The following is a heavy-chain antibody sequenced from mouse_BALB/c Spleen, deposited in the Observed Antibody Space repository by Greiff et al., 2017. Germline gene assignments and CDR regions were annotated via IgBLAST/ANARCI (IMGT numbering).Heavy chain of an antibody. Sequence: QVQLQQSGAELAKPGASVKMSCKASGYTFTSYWMHWVKQRPGQGLEWIGYINPSTGYTEYNQKFKDKATLTADKSSSTAYMQLSSLTSEDSAVYYCARVINYYFDYWGQGTTLTVSS. CDR1: GYTFTSYW. D-gene: IGHD2-4*01. CDR2: INPSTGYT. V-gene: IGHV1-7*01. CDR3: ARVINYYFDY. J-gene: IGHJ2*01.